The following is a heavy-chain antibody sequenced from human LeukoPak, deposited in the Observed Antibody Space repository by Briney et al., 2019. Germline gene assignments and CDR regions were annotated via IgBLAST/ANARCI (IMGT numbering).Heavy chain of an antibody. J-gene: IGHJ3*01. CDR2: ILQDGSEK. CDR1: GFTFSGYF. D-gene: IGHD7-27*01. Sequence: GGSLRLPCATSGFTFSGYFVTWVRQAPGKGLEWVANILQDGSEKYYVDSVKGRFTISRDNAKNSLYLQMNSLRAEDTAVYYCARDPGSDAFDFWGQGTMVTVSS. CDR3: ARDPGSDAFDF. V-gene: IGHV3-7*01.